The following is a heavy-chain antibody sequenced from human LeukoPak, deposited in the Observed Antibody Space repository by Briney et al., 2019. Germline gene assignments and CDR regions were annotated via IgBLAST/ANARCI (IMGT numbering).Heavy chain of an antibody. V-gene: IGHV1-18*01. CDR1: GYTFTSYG. Sequence: GASVKVSCKASGYTFTSYGISWVRQAPGQGVEGMGWISAYNGNTNYAQKLQGRVTMTTDTYTSTDYMEVRSLRSDDTAVYYCARDLPVDDYGGKQRFDPWGQGTLVTVSS. CDR3: ARDLPVDDYGGKQRFDP. D-gene: IGHD4-23*01. CDR2: ISAYNGNT. J-gene: IGHJ5*02.